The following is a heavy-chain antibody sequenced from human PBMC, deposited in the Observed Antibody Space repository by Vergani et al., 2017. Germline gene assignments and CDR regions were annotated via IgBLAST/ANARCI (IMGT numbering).Heavy chain of an antibody. D-gene: IGHD2-8*01. CDR2: ISGSGGST. Sequence: EVQLLESGGGLVQPGGSLRLSCAASGFTFSSYAMSWVRQAPGKGLEWVSAISGSGGSTYYADSVKGRFTISRDNSKNTLYLQMNSLRAEDTAVYYCAGSYCTNGVCYSATDYWGQGTLVTVSS. J-gene: IGHJ4*02. CDR3: AGSYCTNGVCYSATDY. V-gene: IGHV3-23*01. CDR1: GFTFSSYA.